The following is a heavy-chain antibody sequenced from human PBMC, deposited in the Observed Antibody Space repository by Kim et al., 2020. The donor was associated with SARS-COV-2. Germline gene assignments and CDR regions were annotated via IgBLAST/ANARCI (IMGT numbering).Heavy chain of an antibody. CDR3: ARAWSSSRFDY. J-gene: IGHJ4*02. Sequence: SETLSLTCTVSGGSISSGGYYWSWIRQHPGKGLEWIGYIHYSGSTYYNPSLKSRVTISVDTSKNQFSLKLSSVTAADTVVYYCARAWSSSRFDYWGQGTLVTVSS. D-gene: IGHD6-13*01. V-gene: IGHV4-31*03. CDR2: IHYSGST. CDR1: GGSISSGGYY.